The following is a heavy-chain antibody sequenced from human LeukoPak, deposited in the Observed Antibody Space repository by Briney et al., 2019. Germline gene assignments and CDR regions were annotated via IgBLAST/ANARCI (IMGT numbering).Heavy chain of an antibody. CDR1: GFSVTENHF. D-gene: IGHD2-21*02. CDR2: IYHAGNT. CDR3: ARHCSGDCYRAFDY. V-gene: IGHV4-4*02. J-gene: IGHJ4*02. Sequence: PSGTLSLTCAVSGFSVTENHFWSRVRQPPGAGLEWIGEIYHAGNTDSNPSLKSRVTISVDKSKNQVSLSLRSLTAADTAVYYCARHCSGDCYRAFDYWGQGISVTVSS.